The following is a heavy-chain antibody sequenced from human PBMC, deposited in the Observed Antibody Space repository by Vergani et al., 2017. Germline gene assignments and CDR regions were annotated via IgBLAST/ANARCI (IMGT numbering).Heavy chain of an antibody. D-gene: IGHD1-14*01. CDR1: GFSLTTTGVC. Sequence: QVTLRESGPALVKPSQTLTLTCSFSGFSLTTTGVCVAWTRQSPGRALEWLARIDWDDSAYYTTSLKTRLSISKDTSKDQVFLTMTDLDPADTGSYYCARMSITDRANYWGRGTLVTIS. CDR2: IDWDDSA. CDR3: ARMSITDRANY. J-gene: IGHJ4*02. V-gene: IGHV2-70*15.